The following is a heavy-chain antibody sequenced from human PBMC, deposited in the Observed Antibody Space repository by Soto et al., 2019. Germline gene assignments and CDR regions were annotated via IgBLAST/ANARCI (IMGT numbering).Heavy chain of an antibody. D-gene: IGHD5-18*01. J-gene: IGHJ4*02. CDR3: ARERYVDTAMVWVY. CDR2: ISSSSSTI. V-gene: IGHV3-48*01. Sequence: RGSLRLSCSPSGLTFSRYSINRGRRAPGKGLEWLSYISSSSSTIFDAASVKGRFTICRDNAKNALYLQMNSLRAEDTAVYYCARERYVDTAMVWVYLRRGTLVSVAA. CDR1: GLTFSRYS.